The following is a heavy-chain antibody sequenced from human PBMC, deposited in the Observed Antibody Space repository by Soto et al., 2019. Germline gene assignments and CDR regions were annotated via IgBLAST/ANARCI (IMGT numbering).Heavy chain of an antibody. Sequence: PGGSLRLSCAASGFTFSSYWMHWVCQAPGKGLVWVSRMNEDGGTTDYADSVKGRFTIFRDNAKNTLYLQMNSLRVEDTAVYYCASDLSGRADVWGQGTTVTVSS. D-gene: IGHD3-10*01. CDR1: GFTFSSYW. J-gene: IGHJ6*02. V-gene: IGHV3-74*01. CDR3: ASDLSGRADV. CDR2: MNEDGGTT.